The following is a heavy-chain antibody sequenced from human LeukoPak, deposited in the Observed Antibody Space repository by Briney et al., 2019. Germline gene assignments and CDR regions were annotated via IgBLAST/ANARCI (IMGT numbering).Heavy chain of an antibody. CDR3: AREGVDDIVATASIFDY. V-gene: IGHV1-46*01. Sequence: ASVKVSCKASGYTFTSYYMHWVRQAPGQGLEWMGIINPSGGSTSYAQKFQGRVTMTRDMSTSTVYMELNSLRAEDTAVYYCAREGVDDIVATASIFDYWGQGTLVTVSS. CDR1: GYTFTSYY. CDR2: INPSGGST. D-gene: IGHD5-12*01. J-gene: IGHJ4*02.